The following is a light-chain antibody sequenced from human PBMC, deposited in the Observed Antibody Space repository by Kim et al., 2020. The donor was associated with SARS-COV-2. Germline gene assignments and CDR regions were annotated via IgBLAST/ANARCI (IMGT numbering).Light chain of an antibody. CDR3: QTWGTGRGV. V-gene: IGLV4-69*01. CDR2: LNSDGSH. CDR1: SGHSSYA. Sequence: ASVKLTGTLSSGHSSYAIAWHQQQPEKGPRYLMKLNSDGSHSKGDGIPDRFSGSSSGAERYLTISSLQSEDEADYYCQTWGTGRGVFGGGTQLTVL. J-gene: IGLJ3*02.